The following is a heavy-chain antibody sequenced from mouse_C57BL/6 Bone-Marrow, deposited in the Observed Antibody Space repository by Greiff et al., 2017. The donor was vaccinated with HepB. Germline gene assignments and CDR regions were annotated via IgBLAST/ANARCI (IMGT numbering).Heavy chain of an antibody. J-gene: IGHJ4*01. CDR3: ARNRDGYYGYYYAMDY. CDR2: IWSGGST. Sequence: VQLQQSGPGLVQPSQSLSITCTVSGFSFTSYGVHWVRQSPGKGLEWLGVIWSGGSTDYNAAFISRLSISKDNSKSQVFFKMNSLQADDTAIYYCARNRDGYYGYYYAMDYWGQGTSVTVSS. D-gene: IGHD2-3*01. CDR1: GFSFTSYG. V-gene: IGHV2-2*01.